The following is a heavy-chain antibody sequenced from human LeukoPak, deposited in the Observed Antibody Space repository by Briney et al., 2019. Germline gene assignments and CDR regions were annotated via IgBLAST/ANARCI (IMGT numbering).Heavy chain of an antibody. CDR3: TTYGSGRKFDY. J-gene: IGHJ4*02. Sequence: GGSLRLSCAASGFTFSSYEMNWVRQVPGKGLEWVGRIESKTDGGTTDYAAPVKGRFTISRDDSTNTLYLQMNSLKSEDTAVYYCTTYGSGRKFDYWGQGILVTVSS. CDR1: GFTFSSYE. CDR2: IESKTDGGTT. D-gene: IGHD3-10*01. V-gene: IGHV3-15*04.